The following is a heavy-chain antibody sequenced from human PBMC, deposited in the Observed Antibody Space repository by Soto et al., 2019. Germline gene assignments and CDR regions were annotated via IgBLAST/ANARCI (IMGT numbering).Heavy chain of an antibody. D-gene: IGHD3-22*01. J-gene: IGHJ4*02. Sequence: PGGSLRLSCAASGFTFSSYWMHWVRQVPGKGLVWVSRINSEGTGTIYADSMKGRFTISRDNAKNTLYLQMNSLRAEDTAVYYCVRDYDSSGYNSDYWGQGTPVTVSS. CDR3: VRDYDSSGYNSDY. V-gene: IGHV3-74*01. CDR2: INSEGTGT. CDR1: GFTFSSYW.